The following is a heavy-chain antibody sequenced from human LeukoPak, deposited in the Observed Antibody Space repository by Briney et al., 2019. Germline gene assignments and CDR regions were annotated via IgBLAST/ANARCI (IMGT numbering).Heavy chain of an antibody. Sequence: PGGSLRLSCAASGFTFSSYAMSWVRQAPGKGLEWVSAISGSGGSTYYADSVKGRFTISRDNSKNTLYLQMNSLRAEDTAVYYCATCSSTSCYTGNLDYWSQGTLVTVSS. CDR3: ATCSSTSCYTGNLDY. D-gene: IGHD2-2*02. V-gene: IGHV3-23*01. CDR1: GFTFSSYA. CDR2: ISGSGGST. J-gene: IGHJ4*02.